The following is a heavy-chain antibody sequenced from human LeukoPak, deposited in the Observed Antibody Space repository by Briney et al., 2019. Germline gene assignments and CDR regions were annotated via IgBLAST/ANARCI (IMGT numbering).Heavy chain of an antibody. J-gene: IGHJ6*02. D-gene: IGHD4-17*01. V-gene: IGHV3-7*01. CDR1: GFTFSSYW. CDR2: IKQDGSEK. Sequence: PGGSLRLSCAASGFTFSSYWMSWVRQAPGKGLEWVANIKQDGSEKYYVDSVKGRFTISRDNAKNSLYLQMNSLRAEDTAVHYCARPPMGDYLPNYYGMDVWGQGTTVTVSS. CDR3: ARPPMGDYLPNYYGMDV.